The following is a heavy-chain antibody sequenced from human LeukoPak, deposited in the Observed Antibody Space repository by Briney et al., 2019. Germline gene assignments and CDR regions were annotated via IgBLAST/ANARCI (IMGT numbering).Heavy chain of an antibody. J-gene: IGHJ4*02. Sequence: SETLSLTCTVSGGSISSSSYYWSWIRQHPGKGLEWIGYIYYSGSTYYNPSLKSRVTISVDTSKNQFSLKLSSVTAADTAVYYCARETDYYGSGAVFDYWGQGTLVTVSS. CDR2: IYYSGST. D-gene: IGHD3-10*01. CDR3: ARETDYYGSGAVFDY. V-gene: IGHV4-31*03. CDR1: GGSISSSSYY.